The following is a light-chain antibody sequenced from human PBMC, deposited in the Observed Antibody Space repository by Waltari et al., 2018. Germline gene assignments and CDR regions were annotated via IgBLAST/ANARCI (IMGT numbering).Light chain of an antibody. V-gene: IGKV2-28*01. CDR1: QSLLHSSGYTF. CDR2: LVA. CDR3: MQARQTPWT. Sequence: DIVMTQSPLSLPVSPGEPASISCRSSQSLLHSSGYTFLDWDLQKPGQSPQLLIYLVANRASGVPDRFRGSGSGTDFTLKISRVEAEDVGVYYCMQARQTPWTFGQGTKVEIK. J-gene: IGKJ1*01.